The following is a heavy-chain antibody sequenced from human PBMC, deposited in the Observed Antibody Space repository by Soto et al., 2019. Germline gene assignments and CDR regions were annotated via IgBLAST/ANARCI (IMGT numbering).Heavy chain of an antibody. J-gene: IGHJ6*02. Sequence: QPGGSLRLSCAASGFTFSSYWMSWVRQAPGKGLEWVANIKQDGSEKYYVDSVKGRFTISRDNAKNSLYLQMNSLRAEDTAVYYCARCEAAPFGYYYGMDVWGQGTTVTVSS. V-gene: IGHV3-7*01. CDR2: IKQDGSEK. CDR1: GFTFSSYW. CDR3: ARCEAAPFGYYYGMDV. D-gene: IGHD6-6*01.